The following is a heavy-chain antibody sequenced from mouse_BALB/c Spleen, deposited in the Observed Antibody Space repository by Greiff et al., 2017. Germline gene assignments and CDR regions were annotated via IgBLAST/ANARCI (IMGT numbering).Heavy chain of an antibody. V-gene: IGHV14-1*02. Sequence: EVQLQQSGAELVRPGALVKLSCKASGFNIKDYYMHWVKQRPEQGLEWIGWIDPENGNTIYDPKFQGKASITADTSSNTAYLQLSSLTSEDTAVYYCASFPTGREAYWGQGTLVTVSA. J-gene: IGHJ3*01. D-gene: IGHD4-1*02. CDR1: GFNIKDYY. CDR3: ASFPTGREAY. CDR2: IDPENGNT.